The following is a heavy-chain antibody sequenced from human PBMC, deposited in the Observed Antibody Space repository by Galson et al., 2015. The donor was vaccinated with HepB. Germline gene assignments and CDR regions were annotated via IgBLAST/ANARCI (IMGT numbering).Heavy chain of an antibody. Sequence: SVKVSCKASGGTFSSYGISWVRQAPGQGLEWMGGIIPTFNISNYAQKFRGRVTITADKSTSTAYMELSGLRSEDTAVYYCGGGYYESSGYSFYYYYYMDVWGKGTTVTVSS. CDR3: GGGYYESSGYSFYYYYYMDV. D-gene: IGHD3-22*01. CDR2: IIPTFNIS. CDR1: GGTFSSYG. J-gene: IGHJ6*03. V-gene: IGHV1-69*10.